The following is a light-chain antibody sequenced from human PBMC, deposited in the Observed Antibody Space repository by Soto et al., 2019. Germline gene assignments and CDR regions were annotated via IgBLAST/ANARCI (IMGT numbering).Light chain of an antibody. CDR2: EVS. J-gene: IGLJ3*02. CDR3: SSYTGTDTVV. V-gene: IGLV2-14*01. CDR1: SNDIGGYNY. Sequence: QSALAQPASVSGSPGQSITISCTGTSNDIGGYNYVSWYQKHPGKAPKLMIYEVSNRPSGLSARFSGSKSGNTASLTISGLQAEDEADYYCSSYTGTDTVVFGGGTKLTVL.